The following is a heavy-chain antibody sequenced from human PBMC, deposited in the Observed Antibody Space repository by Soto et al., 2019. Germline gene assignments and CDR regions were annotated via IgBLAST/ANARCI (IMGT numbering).Heavy chain of an antibody. CDR3: AKDFHCSSTSCQLEYYYYGMDV. CDR1: GFTFSSYA. CDR2: ISGSGGST. D-gene: IGHD2-2*01. Sequence: EVQLLESGGGLVQPGGSLRLSCAASGFTFSSYAMSWVRQAPGKGLEWVSAISGSGGSTYYADSVKGRFTISRDNSKNTLYLQMNSLRAEDTAVYYCAKDFHCSSTSCQLEYYYYGMDVWGQGTTVTVSS. J-gene: IGHJ6*02. V-gene: IGHV3-23*01.